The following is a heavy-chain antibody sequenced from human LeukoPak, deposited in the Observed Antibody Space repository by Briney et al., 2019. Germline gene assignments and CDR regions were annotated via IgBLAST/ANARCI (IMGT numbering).Heavy chain of an antibody. CDR2: ISAYNGNT. CDR1: GYTFTSYG. Sequence: ASVKVSCKASGYTFTSYGISWVRQAPGQGLEWMGWISAYNGNTNYAQKLQGRVTMTRNTSISTAYMELSSLRSEDTAVYYCARLGSSWYGDWFDPWGQGTLVTVSS. J-gene: IGHJ5*02. V-gene: IGHV1-18*01. D-gene: IGHD6-13*01. CDR3: ARLGSSWYGDWFDP.